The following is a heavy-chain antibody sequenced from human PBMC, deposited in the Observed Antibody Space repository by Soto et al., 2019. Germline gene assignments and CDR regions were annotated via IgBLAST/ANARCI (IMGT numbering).Heavy chain of an antibody. Sequence: EVQLVESGGGLVKPGGSLRLSCAASGFTFRSYSMNWVRQAPGKGLEWVSSINSLSSSIYYADSVKGRFTISRDNAKNSLFLQMNSLRAGDTAVYYCARDTVTDTSSSVGYYYYGMDVWGQGTTVTVSS. V-gene: IGHV3-21*01. CDR1: GFTFRSYS. CDR2: INSLSSSI. CDR3: ARDTVTDTSSSVGYYYYGMDV. J-gene: IGHJ6*02. D-gene: IGHD6-6*01.